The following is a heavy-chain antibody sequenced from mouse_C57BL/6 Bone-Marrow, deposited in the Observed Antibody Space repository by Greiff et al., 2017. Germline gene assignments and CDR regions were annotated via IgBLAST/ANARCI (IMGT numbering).Heavy chain of an antibody. CDR1: GYTFTSYT. D-gene: IGHD6-1*01. Sequence: QVHVKQSGAELARPGASVKMSCKASGYTFTSYTMHWVKQRPGQGLEWIGYINPSSGYTKYNQKFKDKATLTADKSSSTAYMQLSSLTSEDSAVYYCARGQLSLFAYWGQGTLVTVSA. CDR3: ARGQLSLFAY. V-gene: IGHV1-4*01. J-gene: IGHJ3*01. CDR2: INPSSGYT.